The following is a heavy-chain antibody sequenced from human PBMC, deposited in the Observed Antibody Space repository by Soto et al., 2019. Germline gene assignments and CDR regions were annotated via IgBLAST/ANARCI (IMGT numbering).Heavy chain of an antibody. CDR2: IYYSGST. Sequence: ASETLSLTCTVSGGSISSSSYYWGWIRQPPGKGLEWIGSIYYSGSTYYNPSLKSRVTISVDTSKNQFSLKLSSVTAADTAVYYCARPPDDYWGQGTLVTVSS. V-gene: IGHV4-39*01. CDR1: GGSISSSSYY. CDR3: ARPPDDY. J-gene: IGHJ4*02.